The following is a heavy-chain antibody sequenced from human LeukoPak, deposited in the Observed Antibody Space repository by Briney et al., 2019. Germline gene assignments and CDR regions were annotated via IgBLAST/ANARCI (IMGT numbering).Heavy chain of an antibody. Sequence: SETLSLTCAVSGGSISSSNWWSWVRQPPGKGLEWIGEIYHSGSTNYNPSLKSRVTISVDTSKNQFSLKLSSVTAADTAVYYCARRAGRMVRGVIISSRNNWFDPWGQGTLVTVSS. J-gene: IGHJ5*02. CDR1: GGSISSSNW. D-gene: IGHD3-10*01. CDR2: IYHSGST. CDR3: ARRAGRMVRGVIISSRNNWFDP. V-gene: IGHV4-4*02.